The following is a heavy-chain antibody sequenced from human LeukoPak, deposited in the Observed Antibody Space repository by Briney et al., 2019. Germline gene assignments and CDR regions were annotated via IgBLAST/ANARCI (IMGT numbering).Heavy chain of an antibody. Sequence: LETLSLTCAVYGGSFSGYYWSWIRQPPGKGLEWIGEINHSGSTNYNPSLKSRVTISVDTSKNQFSLKLSSVTAADTAVYYCARQGGTGEYDYWGQGTLVTVSS. J-gene: IGHJ4*02. V-gene: IGHV4-34*01. CDR2: INHSGST. CDR1: GGSFSGYY. D-gene: IGHD7-27*01. CDR3: ARQGGTGEYDY.